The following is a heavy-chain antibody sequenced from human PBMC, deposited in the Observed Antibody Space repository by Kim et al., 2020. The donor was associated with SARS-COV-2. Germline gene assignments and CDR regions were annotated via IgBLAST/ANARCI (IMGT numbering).Heavy chain of an antibody. J-gene: IGHJ6*02. CDR3: AKGSNSFGSGSPTGV. D-gene: IGHD3-10*01. V-gene: IGHV3-23*01. Sequence: DSVKGRFNITREHSKNTLYLHMNSLRAEDTAVYYCAKGSNSFGSGSPTGVWGQGTTVTVSS.